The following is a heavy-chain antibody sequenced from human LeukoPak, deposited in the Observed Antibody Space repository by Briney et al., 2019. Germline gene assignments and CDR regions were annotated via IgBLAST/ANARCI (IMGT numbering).Heavy chain of an antibody. CDR2: INHSGST. Sequence: SETLSLTCAVYGGSFSGYYWSWIRQPPGKGLEWIGEINHSGSTNYNPSLKSRVTISVDTSKNQFSLKLSSVTAADTAVYYCARGSAWFGPRTKFDPWGQETLVTVSP. J-gene: IGHJ5*02. CDR1: GGSFSGYY. V-gene: IGHV4-34*01. D-gene: IGHD3-10*01. CDR3: ARGSAWFGPRTKFDP.